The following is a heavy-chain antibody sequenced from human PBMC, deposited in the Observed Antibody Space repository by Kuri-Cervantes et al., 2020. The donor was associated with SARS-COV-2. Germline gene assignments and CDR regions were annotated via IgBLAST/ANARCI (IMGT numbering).Heavy chain of an antibody. J-gene: IGHJ4*02. CDR2: IFHDGNV. V-gene: IGHV4-39*07. CDR3: ARELGYSSAWSQGDYFDN. Sequence: SETLSLTCTVSGGSIRGDHDYWGWIRQPPGKGPEWIGSIFHDGNVFYNPSLKSRVTISVDTSKNQFSLKLSSVTAADTAVYYCARELGYSSAWSQGDYFDNWGQGTLVTVSS. CDR1: GGSIRGDHDY. D-gene: IGHD6-19*01.